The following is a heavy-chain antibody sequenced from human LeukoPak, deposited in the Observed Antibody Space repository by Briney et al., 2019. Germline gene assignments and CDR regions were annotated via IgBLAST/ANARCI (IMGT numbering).Heavy chain of an antibody. CDR1: GGSISSSSYY. D-gene: IGHD3-22*01. V-gene: IGHV4-39*01. CDR3: ARQDYYDSIGYFDY. J-gene: IGHJ4*02. CDR2: MYYSGSS. Sequence: SETLSLTCTVSGGSISSSSYYWAWIRQPPGKGLQWLGSMYYSGSSYYNPSLKSRVTMSVDTSKNQFSLNLSSVTAADTAVYYCARQDYYDSIGYFDYWGQGILVIVSS.